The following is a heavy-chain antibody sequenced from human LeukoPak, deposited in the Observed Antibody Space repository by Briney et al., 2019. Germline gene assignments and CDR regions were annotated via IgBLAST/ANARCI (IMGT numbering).Heavy chain of an antibody. CDR3: ARDGYSYGLYYYYGMDV. J-gene: IGHJ6*02. V-gene: IGHV4-59*01. CDR1: GGSISSYY. D-gene: IGHD5-18*01. CDR2: IYYSGST. Sequence: SETLSLTCTVSGGSISSYYWSWIRKPPGKGLEWFGYIYYSGSTNYNPSLKSRVTISVDTSKNQFSLKLSSVTAADTAVYYCARDGYSYGLYYYYGMDVWGQGTTVTVSS.